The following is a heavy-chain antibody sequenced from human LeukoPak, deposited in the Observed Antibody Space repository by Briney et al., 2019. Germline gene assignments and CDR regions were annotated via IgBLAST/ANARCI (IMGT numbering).Heavy chain of an antibody. CDR3: AKMGQAGATRWFDP. Sequence: GGSLRLSCAASGFTFSSCAMSWVRQAPGKGLEWVSVISGSGGGTYYADSVKGRFTISRDNSKKTLYVHMNNVRAEDTAVYYCAKMGQAGATRWFDPWGQGTLVTVSS. CDR1: GFTFSSCA. V-gene: IGHV3-23*01. CDR2: ISGSGGGT. D-gene: IGHD1-26*01. J-gene: IGHJ5*02.